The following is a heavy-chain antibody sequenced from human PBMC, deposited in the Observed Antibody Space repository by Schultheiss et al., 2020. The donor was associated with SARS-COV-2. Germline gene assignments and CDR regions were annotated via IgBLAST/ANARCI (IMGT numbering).Heavy chain of an antibody. CDR3: ARAYDDYGDYGGWFDP. V-gene: IGHV4-34*01. CDR1: GGSFSGYY. D-gene: IGHD4-17*01. Sequence: SETLSLTCAVYGGSFSGYYWSWIRQPPGKGLEWIGEINHSGSTNYNPSLKSRVTISVDTSKNQFSLKLSSVTAADTAVYYCARAYDDYGDYGGWFDPWGQGTLVTVSS. J-gene: IGHJ5*02. CDR2: INHSGST.